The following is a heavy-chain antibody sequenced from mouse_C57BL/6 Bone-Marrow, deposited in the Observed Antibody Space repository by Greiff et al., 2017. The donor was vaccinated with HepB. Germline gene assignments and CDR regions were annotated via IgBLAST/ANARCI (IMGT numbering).Heavy chain of an antibody. CDR1: GYTFTSYW. CDR2: IYPGNSDT. Sequence: EVQLQQSGTVLARPGASVKMSCKTSGYTFTSYWMHWVKQRPGQGLEWIGAIYPGNSDTSYNQKFKGKAKLTAVTSASTAYMELSSLTNEDSAVYYCTGGLRLPTRYYAMDYWGQGPSVTVSS. J-gene: IGHJ4*01. V-gene: IGHV1-5*01. D-gene: IGHD2-4*01. CDR3: TGGLRLPTRYYAMDY.